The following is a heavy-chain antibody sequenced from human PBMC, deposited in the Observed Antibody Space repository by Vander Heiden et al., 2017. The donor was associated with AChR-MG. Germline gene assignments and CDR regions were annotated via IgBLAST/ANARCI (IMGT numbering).Heavy chain of an antibody. CDR3: AKDQAGDFDY. V-gene: IGHV3-23*01. D-gene: IGHD3-10*01. Sequence: EVQPLESGGGLVQPGGSLRLSCAASGFTFSSYAMSWVRQGPGKGLEWVSTISGSGGTTYYADSVKGRFTISRDNSKNTLYLQMNSLRAEDTAVYYCAKDQAGDFDYWGQGTLVTVSS. CDR1: GFTFSSYA. J-gene: IGHJ4*02. CDR2: ISGSGGTT.